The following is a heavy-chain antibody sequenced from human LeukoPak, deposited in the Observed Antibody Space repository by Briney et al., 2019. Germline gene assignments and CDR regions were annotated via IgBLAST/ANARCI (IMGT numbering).Heavy chain of an antibody. V-gene: IGHV3-74*01. D-gene: IGHD2-2*01. CDR3: AKDRAIVPFDP. Sequence: GSLRLSCAASGFTLSRYWMHWVRQAPGKGLVWVSHISRDGSYTNYADSVKGRFTISRDNANNTLYLQMNSLRAEDTAVYYCAKDRAIVPFDPWGQGTLVTVSS. J-gene: IGHJ5*02. CDR2: ISRDGSYT. CDR1: GFTLSRYW.